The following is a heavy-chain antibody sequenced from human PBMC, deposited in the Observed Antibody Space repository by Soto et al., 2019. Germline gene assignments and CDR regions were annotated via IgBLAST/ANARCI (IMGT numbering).Heavy chain of an antibody. V-gene: IGHV5-10-1*01. D-gene: IGHD2-2*01. J-gene: IGHJ6*02. Sequence: PGESLKISCKGSGYSFTSYWISWVRQMPGKGLEWMGRIDPSDSYTNYSPSFQGHVTISADKSISTAYLQWSSLKASDTAMYYCARHVVVVPAAFYYYYYGMDVWGQGTTVTVSS. CDR1: GYSFTSYW. CDR3: ARHVVVVPAAFYYYYYGMDV. CDR2: IDPSDSYT.